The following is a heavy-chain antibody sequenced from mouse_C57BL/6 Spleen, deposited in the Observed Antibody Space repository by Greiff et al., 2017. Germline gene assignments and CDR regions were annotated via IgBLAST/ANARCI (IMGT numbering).Heavy chain of an antibody. CDR1: GYTFTSYW. CDR2: IDPYSGGT. J-gene: IGHJ1*03. D-gene: IGHD2-13*01. V-gene: IGHV1-72*01. Sequence: QVQLQQPGAELVKPGASVKLSCKASGYTFTSYWMHWVKQRPGRGLEWIGRIDPYSGGTKYNETFKSKATLTVDQPASTAYMQLSSLTSEDSAVYYCARRLDEGDYEYFDVWGTGTTVTVSS. CDR3: ARRLDEGDYEYFDV.